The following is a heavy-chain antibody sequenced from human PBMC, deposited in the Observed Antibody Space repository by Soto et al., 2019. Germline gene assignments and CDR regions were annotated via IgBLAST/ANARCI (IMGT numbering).Heavy chain of an antibody. CDR3: ARAKGYYYYGMDV. Sequence: GGSLRLSCAASGFTLSSYAMHWVRQAPGKGLEWVAVISYDGSNKYYADSVKGRFTISRDNSKNTLYLQMNSLRAEDTAVYYCARAKGYYYYGMDVWGQGTTVTVSS. CDR2: ISYDGSNK. CDR1: GFTLSSYA. J-gene: IGHJ6*02. V-gene: IGHV3-30-3*01.